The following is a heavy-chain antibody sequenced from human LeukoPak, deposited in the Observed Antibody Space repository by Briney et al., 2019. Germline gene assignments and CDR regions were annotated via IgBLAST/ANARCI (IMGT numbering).Heavy chain of an antibody. V-gene: IGHV4-34*01. CDR3: ARHNGWAFDI. CDR2: IHHSGGT. J-gene: IGHJ3*02. D-gene: IGHD2-15*01. CDR1: GGSFSGW. Sequence: PSETLSLTCAVYGGSFSGWWSWIRQPPGKGLAWIGEIHHSGGTKYNPSLRSLDTISVDTSKRQISLKMTSVTAADTAIYYCARHNGWAFDIWGQGTVVTVPS.